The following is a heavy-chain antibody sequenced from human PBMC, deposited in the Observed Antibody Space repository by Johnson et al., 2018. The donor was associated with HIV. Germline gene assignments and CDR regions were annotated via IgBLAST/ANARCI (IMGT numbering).Heavy chain of an antibody. D-gene: IGHD1-26*01. CDR2: IRYDGSNK. CDR3: AKDLSGSYYVGGNAFDI. CDR1: GFTFSSYG. J-gene: IGHJ3*02. Sequence: QVQLVESGGGVVQPGGSLRLSCAASGFTFSSYGMHWVRQAPGKGLEWVAFIRYDGSNKYYADSVKGRFTISRDNSKNTLYLQMNSLRAEDTAVYYCAKDLSGSYYVGGNAFDIWGQGTMVTVSS. V-gene: IGHV3-30*02.